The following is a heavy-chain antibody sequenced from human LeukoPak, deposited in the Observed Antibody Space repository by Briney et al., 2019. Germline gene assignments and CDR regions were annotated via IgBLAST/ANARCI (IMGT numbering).Heavy chain of an antibody. CDR2: FDPEDGET. CDR3: ATDPYYYDSSGYGVY. J-gene: IGHJ4*02. D-gene: IGHD3-22*01. Sequence: AASVKVSCKVSGYTLTELSMHWVRQAPGKGLEWMGGFDPEDGETIYAQKFQGRVTMTEDTSTDTAYMELSSLRSEDTAVYYCATDPYYYDSSGYGVYWGQGTPVTVSS. V-gene: IGHV1-24*01. CDR1: GYTLTELS.